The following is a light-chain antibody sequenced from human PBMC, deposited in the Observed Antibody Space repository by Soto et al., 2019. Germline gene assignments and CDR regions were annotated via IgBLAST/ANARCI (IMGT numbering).Light chain of an antibody. J-gene: IGKJ1*01. CDR1: QGISSY. Sequence: AIRMTQSPSSFSASTGDRVTITCRASQGISSYLAWYQQKPGKAPKLLIYAASTVQSGVPSRFSGSGSGTDFTLTISCLQSEDFPTYYGQQYYSYPQTFGQGTKVEIK. V-gene: IGKV1-8*01. CDR2: AAS. CDR3: QQYYSYPQT.